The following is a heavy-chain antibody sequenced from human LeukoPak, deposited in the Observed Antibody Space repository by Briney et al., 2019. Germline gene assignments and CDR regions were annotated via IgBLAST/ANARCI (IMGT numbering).Heavy chain of an antibody. CDR3: ARGVDYGGNSFFFDY. Sequence: GGSLRLSCAAAGITFNSYHIIWVRQAPGKGLEWVASMKQDGSEKNYVDSGKGRRIVSRDNPKNPLYLQMNSLRVEDTAVYYCARGVDYGGNSFFFDYWGQGALVTVSS. J-gene: IGHJ4*02. D-gene: IGHD4-23*01. CDR1: GITFNSYH. CDR2: MKQDGSEK. V-gene: IGHV3-7*01.